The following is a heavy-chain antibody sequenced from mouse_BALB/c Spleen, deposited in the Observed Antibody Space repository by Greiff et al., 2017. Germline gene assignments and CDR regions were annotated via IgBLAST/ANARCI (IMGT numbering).Heavy chain of an antibody. J-gene: IGHJ4*01. CDR3: ARGSTMITYYYAMDY. D-gene: IGHD2-4*01. Sequence: EVMLVESGGGLVQPGGSRKLSCAASGFTFSSFGMHWVRQAPEKGLEWVAYISSGSSTIYYADTVKGRCTISRDNPKNTLFLQMTSLRSEDTAMYYCARGSTMITYYYAMDYWGQGTSVTVSA. V-gene: IGHV5-17*02. CDR2: ISSGSSTI. CDR1: GFTFSSFG.